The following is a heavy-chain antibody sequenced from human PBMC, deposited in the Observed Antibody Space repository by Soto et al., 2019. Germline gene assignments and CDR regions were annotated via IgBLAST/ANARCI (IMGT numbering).Heavy chain of an antibody. CDR3: LSDRYFDWSHWFDS. D-gene: IGHD3-9*01. V-gene: IGHV3-21*01. CDR1: GFTFSSYS. Sequence: GGSLRLSCAASGFTFSSYSMNWVRQAPGKGLEWVSSISSSSSYICYADSVKGRFTISRDNAKNSLYLQMNSLRAEDTAVYYCLSDRYFDWSHWFDSWGKGSLVPVSS. J-gene: IGHJ5*01. CDR2: ISSSSSYI.